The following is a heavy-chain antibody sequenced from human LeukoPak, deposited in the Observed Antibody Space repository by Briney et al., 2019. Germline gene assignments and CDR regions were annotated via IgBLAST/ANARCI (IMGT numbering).Heavy chain of an antibody. D-gene: IGHD4-17*01. Sequence: QPGGSLRLSCAASGFTFSSYSMNWVRQAPGKGLEWVSYMRSSSSTIYYADSVKGRFTISRDNAKNSLYLQMNSLRDEDTAVYYCARGAYGDYVDYYYYGMDVWGQGTTVTVSS. J-gene: IGHJ6*02. V-gene: IGHV3-48*02. CDR3: ARGAYGDYVDYYYYGMDV. CDR1: GFTFSSYS. CDR2: MRSSSSTI.